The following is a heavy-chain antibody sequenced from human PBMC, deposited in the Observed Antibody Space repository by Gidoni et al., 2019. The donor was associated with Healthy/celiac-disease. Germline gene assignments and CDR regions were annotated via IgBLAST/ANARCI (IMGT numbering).Heavy chain of an antibody. CDR2: ISGSGGSS. V-gene: IGHV3-23*01. J-gene: IGHJ4*02. CDR1: GFTFRSYA. CDR3: AKDRPTIAAAGPYAFDF. D-gene: IGHD6-13*01. Sequence: EVQLLESGGGLVQPGRSLRLSCAASGFTFRSYAMGWVRQAPGKGLGWVSAISGSGGSSYYAVSVKVRFTISSDNSKNTLYLQMNSLRAEDTAVYFCAKDRPTIAAAGPYAFDFWGQGTLVTVSS.